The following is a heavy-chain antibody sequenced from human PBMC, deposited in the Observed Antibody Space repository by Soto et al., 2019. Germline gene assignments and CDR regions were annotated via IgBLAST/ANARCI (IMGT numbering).Heavy chain of an antibody. V-gene: IGHV3-30*18. CDR3: AKSPGGYYSFDI. Sequence: QVQLVESGGGVVQPGRSLRLSCAASGFTFSSYGMHWVRQAPGKGLELVAVISYDGSNKYYADSVKCRFTISRDNSKNTLYLQMNSLRAEDTAVYYCAKSPGGYYSFDIWGQGTMVTVSS. CDR2: ISYDGSNK. D-gene: IGHD3-3*01. J-gene: IGHJ3*02. CDR1: GFTFSSYG.